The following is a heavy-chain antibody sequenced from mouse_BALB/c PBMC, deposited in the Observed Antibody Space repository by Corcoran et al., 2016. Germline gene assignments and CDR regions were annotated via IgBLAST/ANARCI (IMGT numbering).Heavy chain of an antibody. CDR2: INPYNDGT. J-gene: IGHJ4*01. CDR3: ARLYPGIAMDY. Sequence: EVQLQQSGPELVKPGASVKMSCKASGYTFTSYVMHWVKQKPGQGLEWIGYINPYNDGTKYNEKFKGKATLTSDKSSSTAYMELSSLTSEDSAVYYGARLYPGIAMDYWGQGTSVTFSS. V-gene: IGHV1S136*01. CDR1: GYTFTSYV.